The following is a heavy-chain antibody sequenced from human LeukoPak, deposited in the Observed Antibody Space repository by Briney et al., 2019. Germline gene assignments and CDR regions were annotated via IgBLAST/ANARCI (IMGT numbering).Heavy chain of an antibody. V-gene: IGHV3-30*02. Sequence: GGSLRLSCAGSEFSFSSYGMHWVRQAPGKGLEWMAFIRSDGSNKYYADSVKGRFTISRDNSKNSLYLQMNSLRAEDTAVYYCAREIGSAYFDYWGQGTLVTVSS. J-gene: IGHJ4*02. CDR2: IRSDGSNK. CDR3: AREIGSAYFDY. CDR1: EFSFSSYG. D-gene: IGHD1-26*01.